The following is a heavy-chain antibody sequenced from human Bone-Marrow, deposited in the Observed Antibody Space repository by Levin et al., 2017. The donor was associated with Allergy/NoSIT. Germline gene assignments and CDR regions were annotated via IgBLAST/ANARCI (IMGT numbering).Heavy chain of an antibody. J-gene: IGHJ4*02. CDR2: ISAYNGNT. V-gene: IGHV1-18*01. D-gene: IGHD1-26*01. Sequence: GESLKISCKASGYTFTSYGISWVRQAPGQGLEWMGWISAYNGNTNYAQKLQGRVTMTTDTSTSTAYMELRSLRSDDTAVYYCARRDTTSEFVYWGQGTLVTVSS. CDR1: GYTFTSYG. CDR3: ARRDTTSEFVY.